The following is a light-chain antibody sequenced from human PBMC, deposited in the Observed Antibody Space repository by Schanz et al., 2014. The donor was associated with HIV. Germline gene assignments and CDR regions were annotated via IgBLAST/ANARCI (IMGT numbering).Light chain of an antibody. CDR2: DVN. Sequence: QSALTQPPSASGSPGQSVTISCTGTSSDVGGYNYVSWYQQHPGEAPKLLIYDVNNRPSGVSNRFSGSKSGNTASLTISGLQAEDEADYYCSSYTSSSTLVFGGGTKLTVL. V-gene: IGLV2-14*03. J-gene: IGLJ2*01. CDR1: SSDVGGYNY. CDR3: SSYTSSSTLV.